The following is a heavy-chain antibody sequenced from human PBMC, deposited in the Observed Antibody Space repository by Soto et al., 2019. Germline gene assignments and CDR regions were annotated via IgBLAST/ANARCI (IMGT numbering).Heavy chain of an antibody. CDR3: ARFSYYDFWSGYYNYFAY. D-gene: IGHD3-3*01. V-gene: IGHV1-2*04. Sequence: ASVKVSCKASGYTFTGYYMHWVRQAPGQGLEWMGWINPNSGGTNYAQKFQGWVTMTRDTSISTAYMELSRLRSDDTAVYYCARFSYYDFWSGYYNYFAYWGQGTLVTVSS. CDR1: GYTFTGYY. J-gene: IGHJ4*02. CDR2: INPNSGGT.